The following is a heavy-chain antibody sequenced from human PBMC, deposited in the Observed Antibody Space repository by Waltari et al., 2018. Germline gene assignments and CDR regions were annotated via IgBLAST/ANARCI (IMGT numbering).Heavy chain of an antibody. CDR1: GGSFSGYY. J-gene: IGHJ3*02. V-gene: IGHV4-34*01. Sequence: QVQLQQWGAGLLKPSETLSLTCAVYGGSFSGYYWSWIRQPPGKGLEWIGEINRSGSTNYNPSLKSRVAISVDTAKNQFSLKRSSVTAADTAVYYCARGSSGWYDRRDAFDIWGQGTMVTVSS. CDR2: INRSGST. D-gene: IGHD6-19*01. CDR3: ARGSSGWYDRRDAFDI.